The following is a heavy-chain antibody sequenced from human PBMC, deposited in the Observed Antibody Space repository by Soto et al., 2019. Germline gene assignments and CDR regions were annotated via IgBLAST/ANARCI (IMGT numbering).Heavy chain of an antibody. Sequence: EVQVVESGGGLVKPGGSLRLSCAASGLNFGNAWMSWFRQAPGKGLEWVGRIKNKKDGGTTDYAAPVKGRFIISRDDSRNTLYLQMSSLRTEDTDVYYCATDPGEFEDYWGQGNQVIVSS. CDR1: GLNFGNAW. V-gene: IGHV3-15*01. J-gene: IGHJ4*02. CDR2: IKNKKDGGTT. CDR3: ATDPGEFEDY. D-gene: IGHD4-17*01.